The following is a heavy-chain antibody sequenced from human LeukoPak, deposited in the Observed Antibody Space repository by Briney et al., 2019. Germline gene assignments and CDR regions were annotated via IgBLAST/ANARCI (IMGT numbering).Heavy chain of an antibody. D-gene: IGHD1-26*01. CDR2: IYYSGST. V-gene: IGHV4-59*12. Sequence: SETLSLTCTVSGGSMSPYHWGWIRQPPGKGLEWTGCIYYSGSTNYNPSLKSRVTISVDTSKNQFSLKLSSVTAADTAVYYCARDPGRAYNWFDPWGQGTLVTVSS. CDR3: ARDPGRAYNWFDP. J-gene: IGHJ5*02. CDR1: GGSMSPYH.